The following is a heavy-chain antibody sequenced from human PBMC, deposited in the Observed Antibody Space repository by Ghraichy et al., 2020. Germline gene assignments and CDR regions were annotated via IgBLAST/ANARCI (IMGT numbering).Heavy chain of an antibody. D-gene: IGHD3/OR15-3a*01. V-gene: IGHV3-7*01. CDR1: GFSFSTYW. J-gene: IGHJ3*02. CDR2: IIPDGSEK. CDR3: ARELWSVDM. Sequence: GESLNISCAASGFSFSTYWMSWVRQTPGKGLEWVANIIPDGSEKYYVDSVKGRFTISRDNAQNSLFLQMNSLRGEDTAVYCCARELWSVDMWGPGTVITVSS.